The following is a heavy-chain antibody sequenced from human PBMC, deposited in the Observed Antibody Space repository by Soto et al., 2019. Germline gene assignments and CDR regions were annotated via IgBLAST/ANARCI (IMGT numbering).Heavy chain of an antibody. Sequence: QVQLQESGPGLVKPSETLSLTCTVSGGSVSSGSYYWSWIRQPPGKGLEWIGYIYYSGSTNYNPSLKSRVTISVDTSKNQFSLKLSSVTAADTAVYYCAREKYSSSQDFQHWGQGTLVTVSS. CDR3: AREKYSSSQDFQH. V-gene: IGHV4-61*01. J-gene: IGHJ1*01. CDR2: IYYSGST. CDR1: GGSVSSGSYY. D-gene: IGHD6-6*01.